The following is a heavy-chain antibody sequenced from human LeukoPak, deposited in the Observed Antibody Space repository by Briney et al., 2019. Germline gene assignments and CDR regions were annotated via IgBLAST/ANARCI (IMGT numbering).Heavy chain of an antibody. CDR3: ARDLHDYPQGNWFDP. V-gene: IGHV1-46*01. CDR1: GYTFTSYY. CDR2: INPSGGST. Sequence: ASVKVSGMASGYTFTSYYMHWVRQAPGQGLEWMGIINPSGGSTSYAHKFQGRVTMTRDTSTSTVYMELSSLRSEDTAVYYCARDLHDYPQGNWFDPWGQGTLVTVSS. J-gene: IGHJ5*02. D-gene: IGHD4-11*01.